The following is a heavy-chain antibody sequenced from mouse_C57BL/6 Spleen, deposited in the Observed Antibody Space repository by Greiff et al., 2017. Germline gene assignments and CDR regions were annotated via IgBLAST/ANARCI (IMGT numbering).Heavy chain of an antibody. CDR1: GYTFTSYW. CDR3: AILWDGGSIDY. J-gene: IGHJ2*01. D-gene: IGHD4-1*01. CDR2: LHPSDSDT. V-gene: IGHV1-74*01. Sequence: QVQLQQPGAELVKPGASVKVSCKASGYTFTSYWMHWVKQRPGQGLEWIGRLHPSDSDTNYNQKFKGKATLTVDKSSSTAYMPRSSLTSEDSAVYYCAILWDGGSIDYWGQGTTLTVSS.